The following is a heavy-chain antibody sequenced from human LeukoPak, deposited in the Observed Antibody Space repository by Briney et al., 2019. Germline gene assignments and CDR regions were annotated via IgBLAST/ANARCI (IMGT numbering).Heavy chain of an antibody. V-gene: IGHV3-23*01. CDR1: GFTFSSYS. CDR2: ISGSGGST. D-gene: IGHD3-22*01. Sequence: GGSLRLSCAASGFTFSSYSINWVRQAPGKGLEWVSAISGSGGSTYYADSVKGRFTISRDNSKNTLYLQMNSLRAEDTAVYYCAKDPDYYDSSGYFDYWGQGTLVTVSS. CDR3: AKDPDYYDSSGYFDY. J-gene: IGHJ4*02.